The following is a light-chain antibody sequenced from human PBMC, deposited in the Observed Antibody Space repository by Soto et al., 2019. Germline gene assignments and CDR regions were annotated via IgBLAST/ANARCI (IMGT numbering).Light chain of an antibody. V-gene: IGKV3-20*01. J-gene: IGKJ1*01. Sequence: EIVLTQSPGTLSLSPGERASLSCRASQSVSANNLAWYQQRPGQAPRLLIYGASSRATGIPDRFSGSGSGTDFNLTISRLEPEDFAVYYCQQFDNSLWTFGQGTKVEIK. CDR2: GAS. CDR1: QSVSANN. CDR3: QQFDNSLWT.